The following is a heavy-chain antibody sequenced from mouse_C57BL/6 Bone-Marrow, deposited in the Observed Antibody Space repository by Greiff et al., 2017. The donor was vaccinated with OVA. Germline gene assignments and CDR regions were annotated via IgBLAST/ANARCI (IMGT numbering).Heavy chain of an antibody. D-gene: IGHD4-1*01. CDR1: GFSLTSYG. CDR3: ARREANWDGYYAMDY. V-gene: IGHV2-2*01. Sequence: QVQLKQSGPGLVQPSQCLSITCTVSGFSLTSYGVHWVRQSPGKGLEWLGVIWSGGSTDNNAAFISRLGISKDKSKSQVFFKMNSLQADDTAIYYCARREANWDGYYAMDYWGQGTSVTGSS. CDR2: IWSGGST. J-gene: IGHJ4*01.